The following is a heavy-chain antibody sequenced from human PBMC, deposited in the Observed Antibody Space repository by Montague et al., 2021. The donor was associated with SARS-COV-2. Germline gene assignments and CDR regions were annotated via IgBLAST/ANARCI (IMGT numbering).Heavy chain of an antibody. V-gene: IGHV3-53*04. CDR3: AGGLRIAAAGTGSDYYYGMDV. CDR2: IYSGGST. CDR1: GFTVSSHY. J-gene: IGHJ6*02. D-gene: IGHD6-13*01. Sequence: SLRLSCAASGFTVSSHYMSWVRQAPGNGLEWVSVIYSGGSTYYADSVKGRFTISRHNSKNTLYLQMNSLRAEDTAVYYCAGGLRIAAAGTGSDYYYGMDVWGQGTTVTVSS.